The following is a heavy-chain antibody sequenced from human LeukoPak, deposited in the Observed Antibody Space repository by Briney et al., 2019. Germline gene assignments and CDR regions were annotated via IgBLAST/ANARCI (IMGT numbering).Heavy chain of an antibody. CDR2: IYHSGST. CDR3: ARVRHYYDSSGYSDIDAFDI. J-gene: IGHJ3*02. Sequence: KASETLSLTCAVSGGSISSSNWWSWVRQPPGKGLEWIGEIYHSGSTNYNPSLKSRVTISVDKSKNQFSLKLSSVTAADTAVYYCARVRHYYDSSGYSDIDAFDIWGQGTMVTVSS. CDR1: GGSISSSNW. D-gene: IGHD3-22*01. V-gene: IGHV4-4*02.